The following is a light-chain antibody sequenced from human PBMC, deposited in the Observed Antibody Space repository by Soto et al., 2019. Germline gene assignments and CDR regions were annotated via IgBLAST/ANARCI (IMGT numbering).Light chain of an antibody. CDR3: SSYTSSSTL. CDR1: SSDVDGYNY. CDR2: DVS. Sequence: QSALTQPASVSGSPGQSITISCTGTSSDVDGYNYVSWYQQHPGKAPKLMIYDVSNRPSGVSNRFSGSKSGNTASLPISGLQAEDEADYYCSSYTSSSTLFGGGTKLTVL. J-gene: IGLJ2*01. V-gene: IGLV2-14*01.